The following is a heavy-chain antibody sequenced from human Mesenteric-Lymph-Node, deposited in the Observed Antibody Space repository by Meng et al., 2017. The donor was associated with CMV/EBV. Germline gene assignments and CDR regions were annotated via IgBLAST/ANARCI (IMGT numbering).Heavy chain of an antibody. V-gene: IGHV3-53*01. CDR1: GFAVTGNY. J-gene: IGHJ4*02. CDR2: IYSGGGT. D-gene: IGHD3-16*01. Sequence: GESLKISCAASGFAVTGNYMSWVRQAPGKGLEWVSVIYSGGGTNYADSVKGRFTISRDNSKNTLHLQMNSLRAEDTAVYYCARFGGLFDYCGQGTLVTVSS. CDR3: ARFGGLFDY.